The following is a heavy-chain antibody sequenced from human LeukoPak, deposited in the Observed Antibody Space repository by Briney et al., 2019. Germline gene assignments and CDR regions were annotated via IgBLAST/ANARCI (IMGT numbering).Heavy chain of an antibody. J-gene: IGHJ4*02. D-gene: IGHD3-10*01. CDR2: ISANGQAT. Sequence: GGAVRLSCAGCGFAFGTYAMSWVRQAPGMGLEGVSSISANGQATYYADSVEGRFTISRDNSKSTLYLQLNSLRAEDTATYYCARDPYNTILYRLAHWGQGTLVTVSS. CDR3: ARDPYNTILYRLAH. V-gene: IGHV3-23*01. CDR1: GFAFGTYA.